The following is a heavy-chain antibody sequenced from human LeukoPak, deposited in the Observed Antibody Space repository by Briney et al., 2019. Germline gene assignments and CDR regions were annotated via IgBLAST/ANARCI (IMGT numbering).Heavy chain of an antibody. D-gene: IGHD1-1*01. V-gene: IGHV1-3*01. CDR3: ARESQSTGNLDY. Sequence: ASVKVSCKASGYTFTSYAMHWVRQAPGQRLGWMGWINAGNGNTKYSQKFQGRVTITRDTSASTAYMELSSLRSEDTAVYYCARESQSTGNLDYWGQGTLVTVSS. J-gene: IGHJ4*02. CDR1: GYTFTSYA. CDR2: INAGNGNT.